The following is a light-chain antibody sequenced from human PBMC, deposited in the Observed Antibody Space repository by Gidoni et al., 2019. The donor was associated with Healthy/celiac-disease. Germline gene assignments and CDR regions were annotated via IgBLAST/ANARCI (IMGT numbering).Light chain of an antibody. V-gene: IGKV1-39*01. Sequence: DIQMTPSPSSLSASVGDRVTITCRASQSISSYLNWYQQKQGKAPKLLIYAASSLQSGVPSRFSGSGSGTDFTLTISSLQPEDFATYYCQQSYSTPRTFXQXTKLEIK. CDR3: QQSYSTPRT. CDR2: AAS. CDR1: QSISSY. J-gene: IGKJ2*01.